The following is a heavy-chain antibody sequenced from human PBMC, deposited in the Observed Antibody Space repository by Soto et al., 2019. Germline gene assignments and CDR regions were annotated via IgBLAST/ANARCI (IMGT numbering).Heavy chain of an antibody. V-gene: IGHV4-4*02. CDR1: GGSISSSNW. Sequence: QVQLQESGPGLVKPSGTLSLTCAVSGGSISSSNWWSWVRQPPGKGMEWIGEIYHSGSTNYNPSLKSRVTISVDKSKNQFSLKLSSVTAADTAVYSCARTPWDGYTAYYFDYWGQGTLVTVSS. CDR3: ARTPWDGYTAYYFDY. CDR2: IYHSGST. D-gene: IGHD5-18*01. J-gene: IGHJ4*02.